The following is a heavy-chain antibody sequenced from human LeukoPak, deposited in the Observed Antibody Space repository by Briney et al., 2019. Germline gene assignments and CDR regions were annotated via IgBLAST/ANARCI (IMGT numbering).Heavy chain of an antibody. CDR2: INPNSGGT. J-gene: IGHJ3*02. CDR3: AREWHWGPFADAFDI. CDR1: GYTFTSYY. Sequence: ASVKVSCKASGYTFTSYYIHWVRQAPGQGLEWMGWINPNSGGTNYAQKFQGRVTMTRDTSISTAYMELSRLRSDDTAAYYCAREWHWGPFADAFDIWGQGTMVTVSS. V-gene: IGHV1-2*02. D-gene: IGHD7-27*01.